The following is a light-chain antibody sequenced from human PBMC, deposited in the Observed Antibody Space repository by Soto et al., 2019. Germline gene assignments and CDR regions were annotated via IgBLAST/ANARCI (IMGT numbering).Light chain of an antibody. CDR2: DVN. J-gene: IGLJ3*02. CDR3: LSHAGGTVV. CDR1: SSDVGAYNF. V-gene: IGLV2-8*01. Sequence: QSALAQPPSASGSLGQSVTISCTGTSSDVGAYNFVSWLQQDPGKALNLIIYDVNRRSSGVPDRFSGSKSGNTAYLTVSRLQAEDEADYYCLSHAGGTVVFGGGTKVTVL.